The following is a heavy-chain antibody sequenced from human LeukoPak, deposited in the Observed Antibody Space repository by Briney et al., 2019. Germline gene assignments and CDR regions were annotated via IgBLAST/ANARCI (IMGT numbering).Heavy chain of an antibody. CDR1: GGFISSYY. Sequence: ASETLSLTCTVSGGFISSYYWSWIRQPPGKGLEWIGYIYYSGSTNYNPSLKSRVTISVDTSKNQFSLKLSSVTAADTAVYYCARDSSAVDTAMVRGWSDPWGQGTLVTVSS. J-gene: IGHJ5*02. CDR2: IYYSGST. D-gene: IGHD5-18*01. CDR3: ARDSSAVDTAMVRGWSDP. V-gene: IGHV4-59*01.